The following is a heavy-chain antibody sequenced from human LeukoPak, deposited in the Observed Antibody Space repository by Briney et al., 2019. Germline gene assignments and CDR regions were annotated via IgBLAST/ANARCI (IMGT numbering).Heavy chain of an antibody. CDR1: GGSFSGYY. Sequence: PSETLSLTCAVYGGSFSGYYWSWIRQPPGKGLECIGEINHTGSTNYNPSLKSRVTISVDTSKNQFSLKLSSVTAADTAVYYCARRADCSSTSCSDPYDDYWGQGTLVTVSS. CDR2: INHTGST. J-gene: IGHJ4*02. V-gene: IGHV4-34*01. CDR3: ARRADCSSTSCSDPYDDY. D-gene: IGHD2-2*01.